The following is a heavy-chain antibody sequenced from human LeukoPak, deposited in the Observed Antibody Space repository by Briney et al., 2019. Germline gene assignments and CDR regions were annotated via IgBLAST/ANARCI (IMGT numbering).Heavy chain of an antibody. D-gene: IGHD4-11*01. Sequence: GASVTVSCKASGYTFIRHWMHWVRQAPGQGLEWMGVINPNGGVTVYAQKLQGRVTLTRDMSTSTLYMELSRLTSEDTAVYYCARDSSNSASWWFDPWGQGTLVTVSS. CDR2: INPNGGVT. J-gene: IGHJ5*02. CDR1: GYTFIRHW. V-gene: IGHV1-46*01. CDR3: ARDSSNSASWWFDP.